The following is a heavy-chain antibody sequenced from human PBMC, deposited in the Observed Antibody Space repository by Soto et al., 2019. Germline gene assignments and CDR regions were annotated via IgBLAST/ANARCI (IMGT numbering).Heavy chain of an antibody. J-gene: IGHJ4*02. CDR1: GGSISSSSYY. V-gene: IGHV4-39*07. CDR2: IYYSGST. D-gene: IGHD6-13*01. CDR3: AGYNAASGTYYFDL. Sequence: PSETLSLTCTVSGGSISSSSYYWGWIRQPPGKGLEWIGSIYYSGSTYYNPSLKSRVTISVDTSKNQFSLRLTSVTAADTAVYYCAGYNAASGTYYFDLWGQGALVTVS.